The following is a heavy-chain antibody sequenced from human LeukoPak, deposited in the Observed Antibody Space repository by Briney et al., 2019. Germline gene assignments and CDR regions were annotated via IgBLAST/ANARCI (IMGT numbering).Heavy chain of an antibody. J-gene: IGHJ4*02. V-gene: IGHV4-34*01. CDR3: ARHALGIHPYYLDY. D-gene: IGHD7-27*01. CDR2: INHSGST. CDR1: GGSFSGYY. Sequence: SETLSLTCAVYGGSFSGYYWSWIRQPPGKGLEWIGEINHSGSTNYNPSLKSRVTISVDTSKNQFSLKLSSVTAADTAVYYCARHALGIHPYYLDYWGQGTLVTVSS.